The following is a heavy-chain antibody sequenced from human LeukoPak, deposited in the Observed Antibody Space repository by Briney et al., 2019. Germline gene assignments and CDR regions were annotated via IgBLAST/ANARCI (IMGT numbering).Heavy chain of an antibody. CDR3: ARASSMIAYYSWFDP. D-gene: IGHD2-21*01. J-gene: IGHJ5*02. CDR1: GDSVSSNSAA. Sequence: SQTLSLTCAISGDSVSSNSAAWNWIRQSPSRGLEWLGRTYYRSKWYNEYSISVKSRITINPDTSKNQFSLQLNSVTPEDTAVYYCARASSMIAYYSWFDPWGQGTLVTVSS. CDR2: TYYRSKWYN. V-gene: IGHV6-1*01.